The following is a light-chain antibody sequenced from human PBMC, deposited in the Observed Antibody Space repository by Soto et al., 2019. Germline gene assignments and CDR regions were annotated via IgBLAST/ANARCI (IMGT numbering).Light chain of an antibody. CDR1: QSISRN. CDR2: AAS. J-gene: IGKJ1*01. V-gene: IGKV3-15*01. CDR3: QQYNNWPLT. Sequence: EIVMTQSPATLSVSPGERLTLSCRASQSISRNLAWYQQKPGQAPRLLIYAASTRATGLPARFSGSGSGTEFTLTISSLQSEDFAVYSCQQYNNWPLTFGQGTKVDIK.